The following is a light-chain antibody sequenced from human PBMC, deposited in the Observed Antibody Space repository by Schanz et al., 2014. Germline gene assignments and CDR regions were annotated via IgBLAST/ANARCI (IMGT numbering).Light chain of an antibody. J-gene: IGKJ2*02. CDR1: QSLLYSSNNKNY. V-gene: IGKV4-1*01. CDR3: QQYGSSPPCT. Sequence: DIVMTQSPDSLAVSLGERATINCKSSQSLLYSSNNKNYLAWYQQKPGQPPKLLIYWASTRDSGVPDRFSGSGSGTDFTLTISRLEPEDFALYYCQQYGSSPPCTFGQGTKLEIK. CDR2: WAS.